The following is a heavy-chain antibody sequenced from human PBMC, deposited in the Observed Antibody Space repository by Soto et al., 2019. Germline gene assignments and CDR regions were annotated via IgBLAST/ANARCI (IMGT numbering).Heavy chain of an antibody. D-gene: IGHD2-15*01. J-gene: IGHJ4*02. V-gene: IGHV3-7*05. CDR1: GFTFSDYW. CDR3: ARDGVAPVLYFDH. Sequence: EVQLVESGGGLVQPGGSLGLSCAASGFTFSDYWMNWVRQTPGKRLEWVASIKYDGREKNYVDSVKGRFTISRDNAKNSVYLQMASLRAEDTAVYYCARDGVAPVLYFDHWGQGTPVTVSS. CDR2: IKYDGREK.